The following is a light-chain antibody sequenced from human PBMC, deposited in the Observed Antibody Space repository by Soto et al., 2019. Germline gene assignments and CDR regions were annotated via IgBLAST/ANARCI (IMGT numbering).Light chain of an antibody. CDR3: GTWDSSLSAPNWV. J-gene: IGLJ3*02. V-gene: IGLV1-51*01. Sequence: QSVLMQPPSVSAAPGQTVTISCSGSISNIGKNYVSWYQQLPGTAPKVLIYDNNKRPSGIPDRFSGSKSGTSATLGITGLQTGDEADYYCGTWDSSLSAPNWVFGGGTKVTVL. CDR1: ISNIGKNY. CDR2: DNN.